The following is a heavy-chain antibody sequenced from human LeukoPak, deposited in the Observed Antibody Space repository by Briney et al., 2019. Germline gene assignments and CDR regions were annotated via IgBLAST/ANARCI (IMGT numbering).Heavy chain of an antibody. J-gene: IGHJ3*02. D-gene: IGHD6-13*01. Sequence: GASVKVSCKASGGTFSSYAISWVRQAPGQGLEWMGGIIPIFGTANYAQKFQGRVTITADKSTSTAYMELSSLRSEDTAVYYCARDGPGSSWYMAFDIWGQGTMVAVSS. CDR3: ARDGPGSSWYMAFDI. CDR1: GGTFSSYA. CDR2: IIPIFGTA. V-gene: IGHV1-69*06.